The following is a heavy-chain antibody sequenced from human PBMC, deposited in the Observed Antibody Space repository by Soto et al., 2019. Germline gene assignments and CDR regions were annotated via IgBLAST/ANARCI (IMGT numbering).Heavy chain of an antibody. Sequence: QVQLQQWGAGLLKPSETLSLTCAVYGGSFSGYYWSWIRQPPGKGLEWIGEINHSGSTNYNPSLKSRVTISVDTSKNQFSLKLSSVTAADTAVYYCARTPINSSRWYYFDSWCQGTLVTVSS. CDR1: GGSFSGYY. V-gene: IGHV4-34*01. CDR2: INHSGST. D-gene: IGHD6-13*01. CDR3: ARTPINSSRWYYFDS. J-gene: IGHJ4*02.